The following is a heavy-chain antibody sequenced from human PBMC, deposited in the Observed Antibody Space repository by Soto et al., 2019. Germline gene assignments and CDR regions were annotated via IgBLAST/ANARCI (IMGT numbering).Heavy chain of an antibody. J-gene: IGHJ5*02. Sequence: KPSETLSLTGAGSGYSISSGYYWGWIRQPPGKGLEWIGSIYHSGSTYYNPSLKSRVTISVDTSKNQFSLKLSSVTAADTAVYYCARDQGALRLYHNWFDPFGQRTLVAFSS. CDR3: ARDQGALRLYHNWFDP. CDR1: GYSISSGYY. V-gene: IGHV4-38-2*02. D-gene: IGHD3-16*01. CDR2: IYHSGST.